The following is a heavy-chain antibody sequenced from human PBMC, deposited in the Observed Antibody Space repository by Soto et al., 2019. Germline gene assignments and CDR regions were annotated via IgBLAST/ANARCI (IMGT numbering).Heavy chain of an antibody. Sequence: QVQLQESGPGLVKPSETLSLTCTVSGGSVSSGSYYWSWIRQPPGRGLEWIGEISHTGSTNYNPSLKSRVTLSVDKSKNQFSLRLTSVTAADTAVYYCARKEGSGWYNFDYWGQGTLVTVSS. CDR2: ISHTGST. CDR1: GGSVSSGSYY. CDR3: ARKEGSGWYNFDY. V-gene: IGHV4-61*01. J-gene: IGHJ4*02. D-gene: IGHD6-19*01.